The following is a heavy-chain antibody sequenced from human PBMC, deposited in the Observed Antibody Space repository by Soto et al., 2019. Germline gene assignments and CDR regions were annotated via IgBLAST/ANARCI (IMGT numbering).Heavy chain of an antibody. Sequence: LELCGKGSGYSFAGYCITWVRQKPGKGLEWMGRIDPSDSQTYYSPSFRGHVTISVTKSITTVFLQWSSLRASDTAMYYCARQIYDSDTGPNFQYYFDSWGQGTPVTVSS. V-gene: IGHV5-10-1*01. CDR1: GYSFAGYC. CDR3: ARQIYDSDTGPNFQYYFDS. D-gene: IGHD3-22*01. J-gene: IGHJ4*02. CDR2: IDPSDSQT.